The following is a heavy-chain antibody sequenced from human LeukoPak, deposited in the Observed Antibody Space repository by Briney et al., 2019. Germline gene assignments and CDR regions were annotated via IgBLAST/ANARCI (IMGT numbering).Heavy chain of an antibody. CDR3: ARDRPDPSYYYGSGSYYYYYYMDV. J-gene: IGHJ6*03. V-gene: IGHV3-7*01. CDR2: IKQDGSQI. Sequence: GGSLRLSCAASGFTFSNYWMTWVRQAPGKGLEWVANIKQDGSQIYYVDSVKGRFTISRDNSENTLYLQMNSLRAEDTAVYYCARDRPDPSYYYGSGSYYYYYYMDVWGRGTTVTVSS. D-gene: IGHD3-10*01. CDR1: GFTFSNYW.